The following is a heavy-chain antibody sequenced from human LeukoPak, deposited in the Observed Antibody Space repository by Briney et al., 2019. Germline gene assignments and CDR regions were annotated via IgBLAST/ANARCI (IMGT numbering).Heavy chain of an antibody. Sequence: PGGSLRLSCAASGFTFDDYAMHWVRQAPGKGLEWVSGISWNSGSIGYADSVKGRFTISRDNAKNSLYLQMNSLRAEDTALYYCANDISLGMVQGVTIDYWGQGTLVTVSS. V-gene: IGHV3-9*01. CDR1: GFTFDDYA. J-gene: IGHJ4*02. D-gene: IGHD3-10*01. CDR3: ANDISLGMVQGVTIDY. CDR2: ISWNSGSI.